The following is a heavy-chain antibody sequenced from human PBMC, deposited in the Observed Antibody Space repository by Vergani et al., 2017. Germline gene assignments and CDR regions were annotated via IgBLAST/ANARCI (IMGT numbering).Heavy chain of an antibody. D-gene: IGHD1-1*01. J-gene: IGHJ6*03. CDR2: IKQDGSGK. Sequence: EVQLVESGGGVVQPGRSLRLSCAASGFTFSSYAMHWVRQAPGKGLEWVANIKQDGSGKYYVDSVKGRFTISRDNAKNSLYLQMNSLRAEDTAVYYCARRNWKYYYYYYMDVWGKGTTVTVSS. CDR3: ARRNWKYYYYYYMDV. V-gene: IGHV3-7*01. CDR1: GFTFSSYA.